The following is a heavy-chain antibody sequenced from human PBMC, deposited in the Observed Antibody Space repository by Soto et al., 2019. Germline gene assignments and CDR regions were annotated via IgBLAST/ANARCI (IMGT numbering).Heavy chain of an antibody. CDR2: IYYSGST. CDR1: GGSISSYY. Sequence: KPSETLSLTCPVSGGSISSYYWSWIRQPPGKGLEWIGYIYYSGSTNYNPSLKSRVTISVDTSKNQFSLKLSSVTAADTAVYYCARDDQRAFDIWGQGTMVTVSS. CDR3: ARDDQRAFDI. V-gene: IGHV4-59*01. J-gene: IGHJ3*02.